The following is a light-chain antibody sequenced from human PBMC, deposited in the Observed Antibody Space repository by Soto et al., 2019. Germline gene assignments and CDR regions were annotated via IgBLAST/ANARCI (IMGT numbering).Light chain of an antibody. V-gene: IGKV4-1*01. CDR1: QSVLYSSSNKNY. Sequence: DIVMTQTPDSLAVSLGERATINCKSSQSVLYSSSNKNYLAWYQQKSGQPPKLLIYWASTRESGVPDRFSGSGSGTDFTLTISSLQAEDVAVYYCQQYYSIPRTFGQGTKVEIK. J-gene: IGKJ1*01. CDR2: WAS. CDR3: QQYYSIPRT.